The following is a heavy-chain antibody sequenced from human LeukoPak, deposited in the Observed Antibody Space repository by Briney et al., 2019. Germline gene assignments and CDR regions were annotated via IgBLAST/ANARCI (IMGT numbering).Heavy chain of an antibody. J-gene: IGHJ4*02. D-gene: IGHD2-8*01. V-gene: IGHV3-23*01. Sequence: GGSLRLSCTTSGFAFSNYAMNWVRQAPGKGPEWVSGISGFNTYYADSVKGRFTIFRDNSKNVLCLQMDRLRAEDTAVYSCAKDVCTSPRCLLYFDSWGQGTLVTVSS. CDR1: GFAFSNYA. CDR3: AKDVCTSPRCLLYFDS. CDR2: ISGFNT.